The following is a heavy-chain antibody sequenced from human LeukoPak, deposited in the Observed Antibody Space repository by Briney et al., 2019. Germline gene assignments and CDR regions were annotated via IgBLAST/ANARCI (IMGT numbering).Heavy chain of an antibody. Sequence: PSQTLSLTCTVSGGSISSGGYYWSWIRQHPGKGLEWIGYIYYSGSTYYNPSLKSRVTISVDKSKNQFSLKLSSVTAAGTAVYYCASRYYYDSSGYYPFDYWGQGSLVTVSS. CDR2: IYYSGST. CDR1: GGSISSGGYY. J-gene: IGHJ4*02. CDR3: ASRYYYDSSGYYPFDY. V-gene: IGHV4-31*03. D-gene: IGHD3-22*01.